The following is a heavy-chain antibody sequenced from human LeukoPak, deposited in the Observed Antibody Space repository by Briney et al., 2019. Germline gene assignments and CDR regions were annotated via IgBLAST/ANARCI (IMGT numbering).Heavy chain of an antibody. V-gene: IGHV1-2*06. Sequence: ASVKVSCKASGYTFTGYFMHWVRQAPGQGLEWMGRINPNSGDTEYAQTFQGRVTMTRDTSISTAYMDLSRLRSDDTALYYCAKDRPNYYENNGHYYRLNGDSWGQGTLVTVSS. CDR2: INPNSGDT. CDR3: AKDRPNYYENNGHYYRLNGDS. CDR1: GYTFTGYF. J-gene: IGHJ5*01. D-gene: IGHD3-22*01.